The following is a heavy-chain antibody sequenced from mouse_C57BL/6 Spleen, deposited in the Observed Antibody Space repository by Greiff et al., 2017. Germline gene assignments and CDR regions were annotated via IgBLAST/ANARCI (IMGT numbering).Heavy chain of an antibody. CDR2: IRSKSSNYAT. CDR1: GFTFNTYA. D-gene: IGHD2-3*01. Sequence: EVQLVESGGGLVQPKGSLKLSCAASGFTFNTYAMHWVRQAPGKGLEWVARIRSKSSNYATYYADSVKYRFTITIDDSQSMLYLQMNKLKHENAAMYCCVRGDGYYPWDFEVRGTGTTVTVAS. V-gene: IGHV10-3*01. CDR3: VRGDGYYPWDFEV. J-gene: IGHJ1*03.